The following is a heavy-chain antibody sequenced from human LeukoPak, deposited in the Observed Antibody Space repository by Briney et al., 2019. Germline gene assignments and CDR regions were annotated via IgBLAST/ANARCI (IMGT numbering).Heavy chain of an antibody. CDR2: IKQDGSEK. V-gene: IGHV3-7*01. J-gene: IGHJ2*01. Sequence: GGSLRLSCAGSGFTFSSYWMTWVRQAPGKGLEWVANIKQDGSEKNYVDSVKGRFTISRDNAKNSLYLQMNSLRAEDTAVYYCARSGSAARPSWCFDLWGRGTLVTVSS. CDR3: ARSGSAARPSWCFDL. CDR1: GFTFSSYW. D-gene: IGHD6-6*01.